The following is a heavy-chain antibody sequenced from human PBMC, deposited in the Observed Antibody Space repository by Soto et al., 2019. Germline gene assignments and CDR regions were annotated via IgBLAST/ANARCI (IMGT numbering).Heavy chain of an antibody. D-gene: IGHD5-12*01. CDR3: ARESGGATATLDYYYFYMDV. CDR2: INPNGGVT. J-gene: IGHJ6*03. V-gene: IGHV1-2*04. CDR1: GDSFNDYY. Sequence: QVQLVQSGAEVRKPGASVTVSCRNSGDSFNDYYIHWVRQAPGQGFEWMGWINPNGGVTKYAQKFQGWVSMSRDASIRTVYVQLSRLRADDTDVYYRARESGGATATLDYYYFYMDVWGTGTTVTVSS.